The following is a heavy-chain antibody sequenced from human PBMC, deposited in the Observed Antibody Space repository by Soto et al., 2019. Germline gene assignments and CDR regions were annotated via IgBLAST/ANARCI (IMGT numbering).Heavy chain of an antibody. CDR3: ARAPEDSTETLDS. Sequence: QQHLVEYGGGVVQPGRSLRLSCAASGFSFNNYALHWVRQAPGKGLEWVVVISYSGINENYADSVKGRFTISRDISKNTLYLQMNSLRTEDMAVYYCARAPEDSTETLDSWGQGTLVTVSS. V-gene: IGHV3-30*04. CDR1: GFSFNNYA. J-gene: IGHJ4*02. CDR2: ISYSGINE.